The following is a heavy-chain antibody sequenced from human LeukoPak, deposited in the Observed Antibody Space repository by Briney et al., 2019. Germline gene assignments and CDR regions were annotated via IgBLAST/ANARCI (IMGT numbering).Heavy chain of an antibody. Sequence: PGGSLRLSCTASGFPFGDYAMSWVRQAPGKGLEWVGFIRSKAYGGTTEYAASVKGRFTISRDDSKSIAYLQMNSLKTEDTAVYYCTRDSGITIFGVVMNGYMDVWGKGTTVTVSS. J-gene: IGHJ6*03. D-gene: IGHD3-3*01. V-gene: IGHV3-49*04. CDR1: GFPFGDYA. CDR3: TRDSGITIFGVVMNGYMDV. CDR2: IRSKAYGGTT.